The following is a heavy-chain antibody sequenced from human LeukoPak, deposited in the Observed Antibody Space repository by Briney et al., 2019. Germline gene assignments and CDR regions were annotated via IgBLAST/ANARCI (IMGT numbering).Heavy chain of an antibody. CDR2: IKSNADGGTT. V-gene: IGHV3-15*01. CDR1: GFTFSKAW. D-gene: IGHD3-22*01. CDR3: STYSWQYDSSGYDY. Sequence: GGSLRLSCAASGFTFSKAWMSWVRQATGKGLEWLGRIKSNADGGTTDYAAPVQGRITISRDDSQNTLYLQLDSLKAEDTAVYYCSTYSWQYDSSGYDYWGQGTLVAVSS. J-gene: IGHJ4*02.